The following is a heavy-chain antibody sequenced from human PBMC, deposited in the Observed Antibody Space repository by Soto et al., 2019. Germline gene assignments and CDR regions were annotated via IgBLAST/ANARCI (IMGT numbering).Heavy chain of an antibody. V-gene: IGHV1-2*02. D-gene: IGHD3-10*01. CDR1: GYTFTVYF. CDR2: VDPNSGGT. CDR3: ARASTYGESDY. Sequence: QVHLVQSGAEVKKPGASVKVSCKASGYTFTVYFVHWVRQAPGQGLEWMGWVDPNSGGTNYSQKVPGRATRPRDTAISTAYMELSRLRSDDTAVYFCARASTYGESDYWGQGTLVTVSS. J-gene: IGHJ4*02.